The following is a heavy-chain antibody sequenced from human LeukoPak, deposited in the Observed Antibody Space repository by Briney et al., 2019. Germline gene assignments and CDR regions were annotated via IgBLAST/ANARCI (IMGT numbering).Heavy chain of an antibody. D-gene: IGHD2-21*02. V-gene: IGHV4-38-2*02. CDR3: ARDQAYCGGDCYFDF. J-gene: IGHJ4*02. CDR1: DYSISSAYY. Sequence: PLETLSLTCAVSDYSISSAYYWGWIRQPPGKGLEWIASIYHSGSTDYNPSLKSRVTISVDTSKNQFSLKLRSVTAADTAVYYCARDQAYCGGDCYFDFWGQGTLVTVSS. CDR2: IYHSGST.